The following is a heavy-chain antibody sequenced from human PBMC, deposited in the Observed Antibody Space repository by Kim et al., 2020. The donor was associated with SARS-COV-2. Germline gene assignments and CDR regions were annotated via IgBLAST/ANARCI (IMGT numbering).Heavy chain of an antibody. CDR3: ARDVGKWLQSSY. J-gene: IGHJ4*02. V-gene: IGHV1-3*01. CDR1: GYTFITFP. Sequence: ASVKVSCKASGYTFITFPLHWARQAPGQRLEYLGCISPGNGTTKYSQKFQARVTITRDKSADTAYMELTSLTPEDTTVYYCARDVGKWLQSSYWGQGTLV. D-gene: IGHD5-18*01. CDR2: ISPGNGTT.